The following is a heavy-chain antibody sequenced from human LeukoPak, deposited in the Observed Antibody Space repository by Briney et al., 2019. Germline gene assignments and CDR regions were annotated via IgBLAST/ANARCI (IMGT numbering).Heavy chain of an antibody. D-gene: IGHD1-14*01. V-gene: IGHV4-34*01. CDR2: INHSGST. J-gene: IGHJ3*02. Sequence: PSETLSLTCAVYGGSFRGYYWSWIRQPPGKGLEWIGEINHSGSTNYNPSLKSRVTISVDTSKNQFSLKLSSVTAADTAVYYCARPSFSVFRNAFDIWGQGTMVTVSS. CDR3: ARPSFSVFRNAFDI. CDR1: GGSFRGYY.